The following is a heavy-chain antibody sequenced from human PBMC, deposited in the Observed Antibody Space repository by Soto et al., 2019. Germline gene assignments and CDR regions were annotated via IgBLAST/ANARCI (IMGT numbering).Heavy chain of an antibody. CDR3: AKDPAIAAAQDYYYGMDV. J-gene: IGHJ6*02. CDR1: GFTFSSYA. Sequence: GGSLRLSCAASGFTFSSYAMSWVRQAPGKGLEWVSAISGSGGSTYYADSVKGRFTISRDNSKNTLYLQMSSLRAEDTAVYYCAKDPAIAAAQDYYYGMDVRGQGTTVTVSS. D-gene: IGHD6-13*01. CDR2: ISGSGGST. V-gene: IGHV3-23*01.